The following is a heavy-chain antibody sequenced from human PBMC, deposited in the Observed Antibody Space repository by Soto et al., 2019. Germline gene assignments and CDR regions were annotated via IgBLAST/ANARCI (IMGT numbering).Heavy chain of an antibody. D-gene: IGHD4-17*01. J-gene: IGHJ5*02. Sequence: AGTLSLTCTVSGGSIRSYDWSGIRRPPGKGLEWIGYIYYSGSTNYNPSLKSRVTISVDTSKNQFSLKLSSVTAADTAVYYCARHDYGDYAVVNWFDPWGQGTLVTASS. CDR3: ARHDYGDYAVVNWFDP. V-gene: IGHV4-59*08. CDR2: IYYSGST. CDR1: GGSIRSYD.